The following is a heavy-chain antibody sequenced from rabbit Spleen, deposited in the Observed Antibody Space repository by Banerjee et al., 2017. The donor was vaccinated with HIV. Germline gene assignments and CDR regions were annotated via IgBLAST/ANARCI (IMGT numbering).Heavy chain of an antibody. CDR1: GVSFSGSSY. D-gene: IGHD8-1*01. CDR2: IDTGSSGFT. Sequence: QSLEESGGDLVKPGASLTLTCMSSGVSFSGSSYMCWVRQAPGKGLEWITCIDTGSSGFTYFASWAKGRFTISKTSSTTVTLQMTSLTVADTATYFCARDAGTSFSTYGMDLWGPGTLVTVS. CDR3: ARDAGTSFSTYGMDL. V-gene: IGHV1S40*01. J-gene: IGHJ6*01.